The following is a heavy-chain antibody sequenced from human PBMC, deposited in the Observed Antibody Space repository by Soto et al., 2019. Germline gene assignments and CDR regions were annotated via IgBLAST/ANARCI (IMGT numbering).Heavy chain of an antibody. V-gene: IGHV1-3*01. Sequence: ASVKVSCKASGYTFTSYAIHWVRQAPGQRLEWMGWINAGNGNTKYSQKFQGRVTITRDTSASTAYMELSSLRSEDTAVYYCAYTDRTWTPADDYWGQGTLVTVSS. J-gene: IGHJ4*02. D-gene: IGHD2-2*02. CDR2: INAGNGNT. CDR3: AYTDRTWTPADDY. CDR1: GYTFTSYA.